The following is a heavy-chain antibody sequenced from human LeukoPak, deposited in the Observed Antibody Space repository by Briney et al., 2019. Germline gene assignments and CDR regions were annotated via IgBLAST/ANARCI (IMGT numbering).Heavy chain of an antibody. Sequence: PGRSLRLSCAASGFTFSSYGMHWVRQAPGKGLEWVAVIWYDGSNKYYADSVKGRFTISRDNSKNTLYLQMNSLRAEDTAVYYCARAPGYGDYFDYWGQGTLVTVPS. V-gene: IGHV3-33*01. J-gene: IGHJ4*02. D-gene: IGHD4-17*01. CDR1: GFTFSSYG. CDR2: IWYDGSNK. CDR3: ARAPGYGDYFDY.